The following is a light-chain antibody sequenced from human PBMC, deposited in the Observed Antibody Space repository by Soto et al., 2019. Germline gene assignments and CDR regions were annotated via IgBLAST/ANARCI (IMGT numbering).Light chain of an antibody. Sequence: QSVLTQHRSVSGSTGPAVIICRMVSGCDVGGYNYVSGLPQHPGKAPKPMMSDASNRPPGVPDRTSGPMVGETASLTITGPHAEDEADYYCCSWGGSYALVFGTGTKVT. V-gene: IGLV2-11*01. J-gene: IGLJ1*01. CDR2: DAS. CDR3: CSWGGSYALV. CDR1: GCDVGGYNY.